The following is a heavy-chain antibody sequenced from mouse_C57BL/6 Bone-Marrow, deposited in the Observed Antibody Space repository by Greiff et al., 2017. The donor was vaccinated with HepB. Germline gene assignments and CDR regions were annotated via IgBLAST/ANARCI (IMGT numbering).Heavy chain of an antibody. CDR1: GYTFTGYW. Sequence: QVQLKQSGAELVMPGASVKLSCKASGYTFTGYWMHWVKQRPGQGLEWIGEIDPSDSYTNYNQKFKGKSTLTVDKSSSTAYMQLSSLTSEDSAVYYCAREDTTVVADFDYWGQGTTLTVSS. V-gene: IGHV1-69*01. J-gene: IGHJ2*01. CDR2: IDPSDSYT. D-gene: IGHD1-1*01. CDR3: AREDTTVVADFDY.